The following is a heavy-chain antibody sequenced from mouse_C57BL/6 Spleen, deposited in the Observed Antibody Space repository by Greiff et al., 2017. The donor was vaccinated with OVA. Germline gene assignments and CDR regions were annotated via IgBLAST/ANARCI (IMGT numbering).Heavy chain of an antibody. J-gene: IGHJ4*01. V-gene: IGHV8-12*01. CDR2: IYWDDDK. Sequence: QVTLKVSGPGILQSSQTLSLTCSFSGFSLSTSGMGVSWIRQPSGKGLEWLAHIYWDDDKRYNPSLKSRLTLSKDTSRNQVFLKITSVDTADNATDYGARRADDYGGYAMDYWGQGTSVTVSS. CDR1: GFSLSTSGMG. D-gene: IGHD2-4*01. CDR3: ARRADDYGGYAMDY.